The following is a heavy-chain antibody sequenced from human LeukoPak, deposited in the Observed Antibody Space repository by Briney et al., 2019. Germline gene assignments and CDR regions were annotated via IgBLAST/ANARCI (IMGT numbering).Heavy chain of an antibody. CDR2: INQDGSET. CDR3: ARWAGRCGGDCQSEDP. V-gene: IGHV3-7*01. Sequence: GGSLRLSCVGSGFTFSTSWMHWVRQAPGKGPEYVAYINQDGSETNYVDSVKGRFSISRDNTRNSLFLQMYSLRDEDTAIYYCARWAGRCGGDCQSEDPWGLGTLVIVSS. CDR1: GFTFSTSW. D-gene: IGHD2-21*02. J-gene: IGHJ5*02.